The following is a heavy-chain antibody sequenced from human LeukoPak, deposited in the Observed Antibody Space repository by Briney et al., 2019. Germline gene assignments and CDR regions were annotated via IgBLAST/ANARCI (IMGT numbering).Heavy chain of an antibody. CDR1: GYTFTSYD. CDR3: ARVQRGYSYGSCGY. V-gene: IGHV1-8*01. J-gene: IGHJ4*02. D-gene: IGHD5-18*01. Sequence: ASVKVSCKASGYTFTSYDINWVRQATGQGLEWMGWMNPNSGNTGYAQKFQGRVTMTRNTSISTAYMELGSLRSEDTAVCYCARVQRGYSYGSCGYWGQGTLVTVSS. CDR2: MNPNSGNT.